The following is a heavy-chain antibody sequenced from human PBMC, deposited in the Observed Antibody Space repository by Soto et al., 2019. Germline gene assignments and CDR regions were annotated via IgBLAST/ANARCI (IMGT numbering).Heavy chain of an antibody. CDR2: IYYSGST. J-gene: IGHJ5*02. V-gene: IGHV4-30-4*08. D-gene: IGHD3-10*01. CDR3: ARDRAYYYGSGLTPNWFDP. CDR1: GGTIRSGDGC. Sequence: QPHCHTCTVSGGTIRSGDGCWILISKPPGKGLEWIGYIYYSGSTYYNPSLKSRVTISVDTSKNQFSLKLSSVAAADTAVYYCARDRAYYYGSGLTPNWFDPWGQGTLVTVSS.